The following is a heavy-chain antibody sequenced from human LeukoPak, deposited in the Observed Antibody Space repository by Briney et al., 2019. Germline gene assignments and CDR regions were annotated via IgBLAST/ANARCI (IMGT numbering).Heavy chain of an antibody. J-gene: IGHJ4*02. CDR3: ARNRGSSGPRWMPYYFDY. CDR1: GGSFSGYY. Sequence: SETLSLTCAVYGGSFSGYYWSWIRQPPGKGLEWIGEINHSGSTNYNPSLKSRLTISVDTSKNQFSLKLSSVTAADTAVYYCARNRGSSGPRWMPYYFDYWGQGTLVTVSS. D-gene: IGHD3-22*01. V-gene: IGHV4-34*01. CDR2: INHSGST.